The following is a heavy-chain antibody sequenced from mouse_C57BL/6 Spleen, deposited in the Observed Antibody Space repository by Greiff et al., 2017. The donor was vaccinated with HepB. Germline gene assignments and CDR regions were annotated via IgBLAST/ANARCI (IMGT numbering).Heavy chain of an antibody. Sequence: EVHLVESGGDLVKPGGSLKLSCAASGFTFSSYGMSWVRQTPDKRLEWVATISSGGSYTYYPDSVKGRFTISRDNAKNTLYLQMSSLKSEDTAMYYCARPGSSSYAMDYWGQGTSVTVSS. CDR1: GFTFSSYG. V-gene: IGHV5-6*01. CDR3: ARPGSSSYAMDY. CDR2: ISSGGSYT. J-gene: IGHJ4*01. D-gene: IGHD1-1*01.